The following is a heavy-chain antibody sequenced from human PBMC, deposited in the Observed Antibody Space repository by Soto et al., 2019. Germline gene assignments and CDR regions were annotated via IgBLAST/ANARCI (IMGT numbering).Heavy chain of an antibody. V-gene: IGHV3-7*01. CDR2: IKQDGSEK. D-gene: IGHD3-9*01. CDR1: GFTFSSYW. Sequence: GGSLRLSCAASGFTFSSYWMSWVRQAPGKGLEWVANIKQDGSEKYYVDSVKGRFTISRDNAKNSLYLQMNSLRAEDTAVYYCARDNSPSLYDISPRGMDVWGKGTTVTVSS. CDR3: ARDNSPSLYDISPRGMDV. J-gene: IGHJ6*03.